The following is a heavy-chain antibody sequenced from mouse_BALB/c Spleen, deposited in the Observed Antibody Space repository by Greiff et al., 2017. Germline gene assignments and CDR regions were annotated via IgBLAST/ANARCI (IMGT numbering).Heavy chain of an antibody. Sequence: QVQLKESGAELVRPGVSVKISCKGSGYTFTDYAMHWVKQSHAKSLEWIGVISTYYGDASYNQKFKGKATMTVDKSSSTAYMELARLTSEDSAIYYCARRGNFYYAMDYWGQGTSVTVSS. CDR3: ARRGNFYYAMDY. V-gene: IGHV1S137*01. D-gene: IGHD2-1*01. CDR1: GYTFTDYA. CDR2: ISTYYGDA. J-gene: IGHJ4*01.